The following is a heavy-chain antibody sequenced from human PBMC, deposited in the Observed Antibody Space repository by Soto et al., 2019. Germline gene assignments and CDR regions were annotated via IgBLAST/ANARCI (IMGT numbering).Heavy chain of an antibody. J-gene: IGHJ6*02. CDR1: GGSFSGYY. V-gene: IGHV4-34*01. Sequence: SETLSLTCAVYGGSFSGYYWSWIRQPPGKGLEWIGEINHSGSTNYNPSLKSRVTISVDTSKNQFSLKLSSVTAADTAVYYCARARITIFGVVTYYYYYGMDVWGQGTTVTVS. D-gene: IGHD3-3*01. CDR2: INHSGST. CDR3: ARARITIFGVVTYYYYYGMDV.